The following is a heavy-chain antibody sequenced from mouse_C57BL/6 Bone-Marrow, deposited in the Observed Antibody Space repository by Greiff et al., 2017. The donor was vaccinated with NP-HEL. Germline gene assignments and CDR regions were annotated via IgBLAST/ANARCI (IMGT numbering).Heavy chain of an antibody. V-gene: IGHV1-64*01. J-gene: IGHJ2*01. CDR3: ESPHYYGSSCFFDY. CDR2: IHPNSGST. D-gene: IGHD1-1*01. Sequence: QVQLKQPGAELVKPGASVKLSCKASGYTFTSYWMHWVKQRPGQGLEWIGMIHPNSGSTNYNEKFKSKATLTVDKSSSTAYMQLSSLTSEDSAVYYCESPHYYGSSCFFDYWGQGTTLTASS. CDR1: GYTFTSYW.